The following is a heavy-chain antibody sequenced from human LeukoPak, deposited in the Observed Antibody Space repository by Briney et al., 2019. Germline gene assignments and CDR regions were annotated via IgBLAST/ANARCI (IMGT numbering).Heavy chain of an antibody. CDR2: ISGSGGST. D-gene: IGHD3-10*01. J-gene: IGHJ4*02. V-gene: IGHV3-23*01. CDR1: GFTFSSYG. CDR3: VKPYYFSSGSLH. Sequence: GGTLRLSCAASGFTFSSYGMSWVRQAPGKGLEWVSAISGSGGSTYYADSVKGRFTISRDNSKNTLYLQMNSLRGEDTAVYYCVKPYYFSSGSLHWGQGTLVTVSS.